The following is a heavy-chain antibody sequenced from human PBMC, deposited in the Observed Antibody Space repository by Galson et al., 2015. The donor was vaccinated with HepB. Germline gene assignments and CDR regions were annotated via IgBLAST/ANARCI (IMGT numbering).Heavy chain of an antibody. D-gene: IGHD6-19*01. CDR3: ARQRSIAVDGAGNIDY. CDR1: GYRFNTYW. CDR2: IFPGDSDT. V-gene: IGHV5-51*01. J-gene: IGHJ4*02. Sequence: QSGAEVKKPGESLKISCKGSGYRFNTYWIGWVRQMPGKGLEWMGIIFPGDSDTRYSPSFQGQVTISADRSINTAYLRWGSLKASDTAMYYCARQRSIAVDGAGNIDYWGQGTLVTVSS.